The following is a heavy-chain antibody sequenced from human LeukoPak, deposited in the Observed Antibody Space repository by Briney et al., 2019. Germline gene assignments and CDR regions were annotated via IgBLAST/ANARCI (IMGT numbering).Heavy chain of an antibody. D-gene: IGHD5-18*01. CDR2: ISSSSSYI. J-gene: IGHJ4*02. V-gene: IGHV3-21*01. CDR3: ARVDTAMDFDY. Sequence: PGGSLRLSCAASGFTFSSYSMNWVRQAPGKGLEWVSSISSSSSYIYYADSVKGRFTISRDNAKHSLYLQMNSLRAEDTGVYYCARVDTAMDFDYWGQGTLVTVSS. CDR1: GFTFSSYS.